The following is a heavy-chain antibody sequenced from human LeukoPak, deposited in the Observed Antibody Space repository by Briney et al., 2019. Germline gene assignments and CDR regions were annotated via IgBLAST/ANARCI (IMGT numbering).Heavy chain of an antibody. CDR1: GGSMSSFY. Sequence: SETLSLMCTVSGGSMSSFYWTWIRQPAGKGLDWIGRVFSSGKTDYNPSLKSRVTMSTDTSQNHFSLKLTAVTAADAAVYYCAREGQWLGELDYWGQGILVTVSS. V-gene: IGHV4-4*07. CDR2: VFSSGKT. D-gene: IGHD3-10*01. J-gene: IGHJ4*02. CDR3: AREGQWLGELDY.